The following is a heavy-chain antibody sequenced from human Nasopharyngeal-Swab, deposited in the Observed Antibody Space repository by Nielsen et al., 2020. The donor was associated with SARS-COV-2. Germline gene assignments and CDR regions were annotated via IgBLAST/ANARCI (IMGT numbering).Heavy chain of an antibody. CDR2: IWYDGSNK. V-gene: IGHV3-33*01. J-gene: IGHJ4*02. CDR1: GFTFSSYG. CDR3: ARERDYGDYAVFDY. D-gene: IGHD4-17*01. Sequence: GESLKISCAASGFTFSSYGMHWVRQAPGKGLEWVAVIWYDGSNKYYADSVKGRFTITRDNSKNTLYLQMNSLRAEDTAVYYCARERDYGDYAVFDYWGPGPLVPVSS.